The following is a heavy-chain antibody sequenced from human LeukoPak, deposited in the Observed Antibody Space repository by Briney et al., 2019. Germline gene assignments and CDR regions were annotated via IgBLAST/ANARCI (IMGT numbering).Heavy chain of an antibody. CDR3: VRDPGRLDFDQ. Sequence: SQTLSLTCAISGDSVSSNSVAWNWIRQSPLRGLEWLGRTYYRSKWYNDYAVSVKSRITINPDTSKNQFSLQLNSVTPEDTAVYYCVRDPGRLDFDQWGQGTLVTVSS. V-gene: IGHV6-1*01. CDR1: GDSVSSNSVA. D-gene: IGHD6-19*01. J-gene: IGHJ4*02. CDR2: TYYRSKWYN.